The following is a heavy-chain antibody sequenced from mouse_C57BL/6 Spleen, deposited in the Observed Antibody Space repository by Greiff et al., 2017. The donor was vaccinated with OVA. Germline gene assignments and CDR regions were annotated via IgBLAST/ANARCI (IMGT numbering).Heavy chain of an antibody. D-gene: IGHD1-1*01. J-gene: IGHJ4*01. CDR3: AKSYGSSPYAMDY. V-gene: IGHV2-4*01. CDR2: IWSGGST. Sequence: VMLVESGPGLVQPSQSLSITCTVSGFSLTSYGVHWVRQPPGKGLEWLGVIWSGGSTDYNAAFISRLSISKDNSKSQVFFKMNSLQADDTAIYYCAKSYGSSPYAMDYWGQGTSVTVSS. CDR1: GFSLTSYG.